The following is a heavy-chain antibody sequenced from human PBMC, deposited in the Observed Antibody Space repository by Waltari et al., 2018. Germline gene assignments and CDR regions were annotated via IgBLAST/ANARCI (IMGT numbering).Heavy chain of an antibody. D-gene: IGHD3-3*01. CDR1: GFTFSSYT. CDR3: ANLLS. CDR2: IIGGGGA. Sequence: EVQLVESGGDLVQPGGSLRLSCAASGFTFSSYTIYWVGQAPGKGLEWVSAIIGGGGAYYADAVKGRFTISRDNSRNTVFLQMNTLRVEDTAVYYCANLLSWGQGTTVAVSS. V-gene: IGHV3-23*04. J-gene: IGHJ5*02.